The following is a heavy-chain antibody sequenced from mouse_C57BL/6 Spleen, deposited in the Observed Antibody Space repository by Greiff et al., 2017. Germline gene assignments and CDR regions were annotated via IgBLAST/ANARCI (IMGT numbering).Heavy chain of an antibody. V-gene: IGHV1-39*01. D-gene: IGHD2-2*01. Sequence: VQLQQSGPELVKPGASVKISCKASGYSFTDYNMNWVKQSNGKNLEWIGVINPNYGTTSYNQKFKGKATLTVDQSSSTAYMQLNSLTSEDSAVYYCAITRTNYGYEGALYYWGQGTTLTDSS. CDR3: AITRTNYGYEGALYY. J-gene: IGHJ2*01. CDR2: INPNYGTT. CDR1: GYSFTDYN.